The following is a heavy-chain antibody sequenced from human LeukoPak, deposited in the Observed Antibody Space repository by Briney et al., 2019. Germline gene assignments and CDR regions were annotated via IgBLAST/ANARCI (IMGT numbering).Heavy chain of an antibody. CDR2: ITTNTGNP. D-gene: IGHD6-19*01. J-gene: IGHJ4*02. V-gene: IGHV7-4-1*02. Sequence: GASVKVSCKASGYTFTSYAMNWVRQAPGQGLEWMGWITTNTGNPTYAQGFTGHFVFSLDTSVSTAYLQISSLKAEDSAVYYYAREGSDSTGWYFDCWGQGTLVTVSS. CDR1: GYTFTSYA. CDR3: AREGSDSTGWYFDC.